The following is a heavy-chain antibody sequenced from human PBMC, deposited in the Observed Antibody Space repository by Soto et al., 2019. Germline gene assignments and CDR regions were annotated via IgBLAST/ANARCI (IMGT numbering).Heavy chain of an antibody. Sequence: EVQLVESGGGLVKPGGSLRLSCAASGFTFSNARMTWVRQAPGKGLEWVGRVKSKTDGGTIDYAAPVKDRFTISRDDSKNTLYLQMNSLKTEDTSVYYCIGTYSGSSMMVDYWGQGTLFTVSS. D-gene: IGHD5-12*01. J-gene: IGHJ4*02. V-gene: IGHV3-15*01. CDR3: IGTYSGSSMMVDY. CDR1: GFTFSNAR. CDR2: VKSKTDGGTI.